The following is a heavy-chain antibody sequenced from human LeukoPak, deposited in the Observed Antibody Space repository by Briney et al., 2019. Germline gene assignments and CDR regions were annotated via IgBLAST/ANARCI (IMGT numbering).Heavy chain of an antibody. D-gene: IGHD3-10*01. CDR1: GGSISGGSYY. J-gene: IGHJ5*02. V-gene: IGHV4-61*02. Sequence: SETLSLTCTVSGGSISGGSYYWSWIRQPAGKGLEWIGRIYTSGSTNYNPSLKSRVTISVDTSKNQFSLKLSSVTAADTAVYYCARDMGLWFGELVNWFDPWGQGTLVTVSS. CDR2: IYTSGST. CDR3: ARDMGLWFGELVNWFDP.